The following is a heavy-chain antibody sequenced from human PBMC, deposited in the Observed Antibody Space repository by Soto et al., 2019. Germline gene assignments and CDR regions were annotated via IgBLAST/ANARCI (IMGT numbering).Heavy chain of an antibody. CDR2: ISGSGGST. V-gene: IGHV3-23*01. CDR3: AKPYSSGYYYPYPV. CDR1: GGTFSSYA. D-gene: IGHD3-22*01. Sequence: GGSLRLSCAASGGTFSSYAMSWVRQAPGKGLEWVSAISGSGGSTYYADSVKGRFTISRDNSKNTLYLQMNSLRAEDTAVYYCAKPYSSGYYYPYPVWGQGTLVTVSS. J-gene: IGHJ4*02.